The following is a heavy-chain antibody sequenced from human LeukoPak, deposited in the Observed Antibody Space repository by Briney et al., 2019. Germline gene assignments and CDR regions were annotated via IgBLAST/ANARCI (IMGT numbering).Heavy chain of an antibody. D-gene: IGHD3-9*01. CDR2: IYYSGST. Sequence: TLSLTCTVSGVSISSGGYYWSWIRQHPGKGLEWIGYIYYSGSTYYNPSLKSRVTISVYTSKNQFSLKLSSVTAADTAVYYCARGPHYYDILTGYWSPYYFDYWGQGTLVTVSS. CDR1: GVSISSGGYY. CDR3: ARGPHYYDILTGYWSPYYFDY. V-gene: IGHV4-31*03. J-gene: IGHJ4*02.